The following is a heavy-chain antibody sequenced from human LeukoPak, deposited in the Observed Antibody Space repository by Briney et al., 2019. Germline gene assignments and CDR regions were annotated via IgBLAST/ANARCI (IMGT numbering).Heavy chain of an antibody. V-gene: IGHV3-7*01. CDR1: GFTFSNYG. CDR2: MRQDGGEI. J-gene: IGHJ4*02. D-gene: IGHD6-19*01. Sequence: GTSLRLSCAASGFTFSNYGMHWVRQAPGKGLEWVANMRQDGGEIYYVDSVKGRFTISRGNAKNSLSLQMNGLRAEDTAVYYCARRVSGREKYFDYWGQGTLVTVSS. CDR3: ARRVSGREKYFDY.